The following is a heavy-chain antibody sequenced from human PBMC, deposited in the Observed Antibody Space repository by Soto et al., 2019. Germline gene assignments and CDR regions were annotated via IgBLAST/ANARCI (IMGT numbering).Heavy chain of an antibody. CDR1: GFSLTTSGVG. D-gene: IGHD3-16*01. CDR3: AHIRGATSHPYVPTFDY. V-gene: IGHV2-5*01. CDR2: LYWNEDK. Sequence: SGPTLVNPTQTLTLTCTFSGFSLTTSGVGVGWIHQPPGKALEWLALLYWNEDKRYSPSLKRRLTITKDTSKNQVVLTVTNMDTVDTATYYCAHIRGATSHPYVPTFDYWGQGTLVTVS. J-gene: IGHJ4*02.